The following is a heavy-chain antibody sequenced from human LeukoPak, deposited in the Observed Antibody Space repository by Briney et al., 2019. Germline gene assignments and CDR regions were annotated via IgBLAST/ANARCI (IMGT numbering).Heavy chain of an antibody. V-gene: IGHV2-5*02. Sequence: ESGPTLVKPTQTLTLTCTFSGFSISTSGVGVGWIRQPPGKAPEWLALIYWDDDKRYSPSLKSRLTITKDASKNQVVLVMTNVDPVDTATYYCAHLYYYDTSGYYRYFDYWGQGTLVTVSS. D-gene: IGHD3-22*01. CDR1: GFSISTSGVG. CDR2: IYWDDDK. CDR3: AHLYYYDTSGYYRYFDY. J-gene: IGHJ4*02.